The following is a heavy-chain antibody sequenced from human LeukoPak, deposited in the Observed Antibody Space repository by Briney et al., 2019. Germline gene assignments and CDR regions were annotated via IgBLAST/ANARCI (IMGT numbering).Heavy chain of an antibody. CDR2: FIPMVGVE. CDR1: GGTFSRYA. D-gene: IGHD2-15*01. Sequence: SVKVSCKASGGTFSRYAISWVRQAPGQGLEWMGRFIPMVGVETYAQSFQGRVTITADKSTSTAYMDLSSLRSEDTAVYYCARVQSVGVPVAIDAYYSYGMDVWGQGTAVTVSS. V-gene: IGHV1-69*04. CDR3: ARVQSVGVPVAIDAYYSYGMDV. J-gene: IGHJ6*02.